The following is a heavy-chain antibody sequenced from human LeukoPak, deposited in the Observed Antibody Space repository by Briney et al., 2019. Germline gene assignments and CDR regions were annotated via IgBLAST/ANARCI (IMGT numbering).Heavy chain of an antibody. D-gene: IGHD6-19*01. Sequence: GGSLRLXCVASGFTVSSNYMSWVRQAPGKGLKWVSVIYSGGSTYYADSVKGRFTISRDNSKNTLYLQMNSLRVEDTAVYYCARDYGVAEGYWGQGTLVTVSS. CDR2: IYSGGST. CDR3: ARDYGVAEGY. V-gene: IGHV3-53*01. CDR1: GFTVSSNY. J-gene: IGHJ4*02.